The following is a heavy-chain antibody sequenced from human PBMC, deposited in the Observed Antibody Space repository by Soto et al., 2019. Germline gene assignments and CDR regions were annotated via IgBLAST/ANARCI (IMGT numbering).Heavy chain of an antibody. J-gene: IGHJ6*02. D-gene: IGHD2-15*01. CDR3: ATNLLRYCSGGSCYEYYGMDV. CDR1: GGTFSSYA. CDR2: IIPIFGTA. Sequence: QVQLVQSGAEVKKPGSSVKVSCKASGGTFSSYAISWVRQAPGQGLEWMGGIIPIFGTANYAQKFQGRVTITGDESRSTAYRELSSLRSGDTAVYYCATNLLRYCSGGSCYEYYGMDVWGQGTTVTVSS. V-gene: IGHV1-69*12.